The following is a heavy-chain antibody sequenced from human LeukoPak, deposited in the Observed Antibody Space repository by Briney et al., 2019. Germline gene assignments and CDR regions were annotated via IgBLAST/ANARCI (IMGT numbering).Heavy chain of an antibody. V-gene: IGHV3-21*01. CDR1: GFTFSSYS. CDR2: ISSSSSYI. D-gene: IGHD3-10*01. J-gene: IGHJ4*02. Sequence: PGGSLSLSCAASGFTFSSYSMNWVRQAPGKGLEWVSSISSSSSYIYHADSVKGRFTISRDNAKNSLYLQMNSLRAEDTAVYYCARDSHDPQLGYFDYWGQGTLVTVSS. CDR3: ARDSHDPQLGYFDY.